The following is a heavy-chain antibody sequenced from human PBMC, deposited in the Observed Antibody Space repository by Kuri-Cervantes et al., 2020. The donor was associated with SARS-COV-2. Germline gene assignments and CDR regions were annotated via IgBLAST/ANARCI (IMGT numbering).Heavy chain of an antibody. CDR2: IIPIFGTA. CDR3: ASLGDAGDLSPPFDY. V-gene: IGHV1-69*13. Sequence: SVKVSCKASGGTFSSYAISWVRQAPGQGLEWMGGIIPIFGTANYAQKFQGRVTITEDESTSTAYMELSSLRSEDTAVYYCASLGDAGDLSPPFDYWGQGTLVTVSS. CDR1: GGTFSSYA. D-gene: IGHD3-16*01. J-gene: IGHJ4*02.